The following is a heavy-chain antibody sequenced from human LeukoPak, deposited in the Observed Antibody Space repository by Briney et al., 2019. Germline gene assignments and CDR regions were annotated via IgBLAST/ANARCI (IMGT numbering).Heavy chain of an antibody. CDR3: ARDQPLGYCSSTSCRH. CDR1: GGSISSGGYY. Sequence: PSQTLSLTCTVSGGSISSGGYYWSWIRQPPGKGLEWIGYIYHSGSTYYNPSLKSRVTISVDRSKNQFSLKLSSVTAADTAVYYCARDQPLGYCSSTSCRHWGQGTLVTVSS. CDR2: IYHSGST. D-gene: IGHD2-2*01. V-gene: IGHV4-30-2*01. J-gene: IGHJ4*02.